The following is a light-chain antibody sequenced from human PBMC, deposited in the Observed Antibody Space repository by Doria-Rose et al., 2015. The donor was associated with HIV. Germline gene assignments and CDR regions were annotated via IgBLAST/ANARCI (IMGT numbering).Light chain of an antibody. V-gene: IGKV3-20*01. CDR3: HQCGTSWT. J-gene: IGKJ1*01. Sequence: TQSPGTLSLSPGERATLSCRASQSFSSTYLAWYQQKPGQAPSLLIYDGSTRATGIPDRFSASGSGTDFTLTINRLGPEDFALYYCHQCGTSWTFGQGTKVEI. CDR1: QSFSSTY. CDR2: DGS.